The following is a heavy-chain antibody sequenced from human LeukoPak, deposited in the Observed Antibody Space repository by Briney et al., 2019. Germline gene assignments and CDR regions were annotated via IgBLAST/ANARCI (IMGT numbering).Heavy chain of an antibody. V-gene: IGHV1-2*02. Sequence: ASVKVSCKASGYTFTGYYMHWVRQAPGQGLEWMGWINPNSGGTNYAQKFQGRVTMTRDTSISTAYTELSRLRSDDTAVYYCARDGPADEGSSWYGLNWFDPWGQGTLVTVSS. CDR3: ARDGPADEGSSWYGLNWFDP. CDR2: INPNSGGT. D-gene: IGHD6-13*01. J-gene: IGHJ5*02. CDR1: GYTFTGYY.